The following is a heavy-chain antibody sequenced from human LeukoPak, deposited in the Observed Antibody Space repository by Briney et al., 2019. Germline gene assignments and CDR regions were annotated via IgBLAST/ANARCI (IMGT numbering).Heavy chain of an antibody. CDR3: AMLYDYVWGSFDY. D-gene: IGHD3-16*01. CDR2: ISAYNGNT. J-gene: IGHJ4*02. Sequence: ASVKVSCKASGYTFTSYGISWVRQAPGQGLEWMGWISAYNGNTNHAQKLQGRVTMATGTSTSTAYMELRSLRSDDTAVYYCAMLYDYVWGSFDYWGQGTLVTVSS. CDR1: GYTFTSYG. V-gene: IGHV1-18*01.